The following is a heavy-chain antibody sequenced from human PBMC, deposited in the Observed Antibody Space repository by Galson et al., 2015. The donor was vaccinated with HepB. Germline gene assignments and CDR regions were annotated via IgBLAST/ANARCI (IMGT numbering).Heavy chain of an antibody. J-gene: IGHJ5*02. CDR2: ISYDGNKK. D-gene: IGHD3-3*01. CDR3: ARDQTAYNFWSGYFWFVP. Sequence: SLRLSCAASGFTFSGYGLHWVRQAPGKGLEWVSFISYDGNKKSYVDSVKGRFTIFRDNSKNTVYLQMNSLRSEDTAVYYCARDQTAYNFWSGYFWFVPWGQGTLVTVSS. V-gene: IGHV3-30-3*01. CDR1: GFTFSGYG.